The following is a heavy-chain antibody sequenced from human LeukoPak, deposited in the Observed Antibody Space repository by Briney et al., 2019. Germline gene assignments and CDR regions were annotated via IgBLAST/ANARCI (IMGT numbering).Heavy chain of an antibody. D-gene: IGHD3-16*01. V-gene: IGHV4-34*01. J-gene: IGHJ5*02. Sequence: SETLSLTCAVYGGSFSGYYWSWIRQPPGKGLEWIGEINHSGSTNYNPSLKSRLTISVDTSKKQFSLNLTSVTAADTAVYYCARFTPQGYGWGGYNRFDPWGQGTLVTVSP. CDR2: INHSGST. CDR1: GGSFSGYY. CDR3: ARFTPQGYGWGGYNRFDP.